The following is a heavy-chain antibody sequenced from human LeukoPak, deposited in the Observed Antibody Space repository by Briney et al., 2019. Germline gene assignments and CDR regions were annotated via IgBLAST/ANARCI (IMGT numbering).Heavy chain of an antibody. Sequence: GGSLRLSCAASGFTFSSYWMSWVRQAPGKGLEWVANIKQDGSEKYYVDSVKGRFTISRDNAKNSLYLQMNSLRAEDTAVYYCASQAINYYYGMDVWGQGTTVTVSS. J-gene: IGHJ6*02. CDR2: IKQDGSEK. V-gene: IGHV3-7*01. CDR1: GFTFSSYW. CDR3: ASQAINYYYGMDV.